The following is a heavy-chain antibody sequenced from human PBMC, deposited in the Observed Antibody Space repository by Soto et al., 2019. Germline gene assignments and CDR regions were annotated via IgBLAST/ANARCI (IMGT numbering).Heavy chain of an antibody. CDR1: GGSSSENY. V-gene: IGHV4-34*01. CDR3: ATHCRGTSCYFTFDP. Sequence: QVQVQQWGAGLLKPSETLSLTCAVHGGSSSENYWSWIRQPPGKGLEWIGEISHSGNTKYSPSLKGRVTISIDTSKNQISLKLSSVTAADTAVYYCATHCRGTSCYFTFDPWGPGTLVTVSS. J-gene: IGHJ5*02. D-gene: IGHD2-2*01. CDR2: ISHSGNT.